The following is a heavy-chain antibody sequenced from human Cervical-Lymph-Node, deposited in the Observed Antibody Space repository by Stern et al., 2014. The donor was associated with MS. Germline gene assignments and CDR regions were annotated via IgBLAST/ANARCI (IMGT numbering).Heavy chain of an antibody. V-gene: IGHV1-8*01. Sequence: VQLVQSGAEVKKPGASVKVSCRTSGYTFTNYDINWVRQATGQGLEWMGWVNPNSGHTAYAQKFQGRVTMTRDTSTTTAYMELSSLRFEDVAVYFCARSRYGDFSDWGQGTLLTVSS. CDR1: GYTFTNYD. CDR3: ARSRYGDFSD. J-gene: IGHJ4*02. D-gene: IGHD4-17*01. CDR2: VNPNSGHT.